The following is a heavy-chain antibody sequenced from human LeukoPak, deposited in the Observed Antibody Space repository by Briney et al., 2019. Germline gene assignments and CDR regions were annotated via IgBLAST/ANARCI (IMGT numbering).Heavy chain of an antibody. Sequence: GGSLRLSCAASGFTFSGYSVSWVRQAPGKGLEWVATINQDGYERYYVDSLKGRFIISRDNAKNSLSLLLSSLRAEDTAIYFCARDLSLPSNRLFDYNDYVFDSWGQGTLVTVSS. CDR3: ARDLSLPSNRLFDYNDYVFDS. J-gene: IGHJ4*02. D-gene: IGHD3-16*01. V-gene: IGHV3-7*01. CDR2: INQDGYER. CDR1: GFTFSGYS.